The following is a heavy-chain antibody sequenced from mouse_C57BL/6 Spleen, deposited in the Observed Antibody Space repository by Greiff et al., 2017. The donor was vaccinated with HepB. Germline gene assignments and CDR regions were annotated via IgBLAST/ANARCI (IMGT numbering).Heavy chain of an antibody. CDR3: AIYDGFPD. Sequence: QVQLQQSGPELVKPGASVKISCKASGYAFSSSWMNWVKQRPGKGLEWIGRIYPGDGDTNYNGKFKGKATLTADKSSSTAYMQLSSLTSEDSAVYFCAIYDGFPDWGQGTTLTVSS. V-gene: IGHV1-82*01. J-gene: IGHJ2*01. CDR1: GYAFSSSW. CDR2: IYPGDGDT. D-gene: IGHD2-3*01.